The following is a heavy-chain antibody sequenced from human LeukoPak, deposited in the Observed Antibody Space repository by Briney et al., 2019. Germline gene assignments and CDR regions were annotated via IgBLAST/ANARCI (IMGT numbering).Heavy chain of an antibody. Sequence: SETLSLTCAVYGGSFSGYYWSWIRQPPGKGLEWIGEINHSGSTNYNPSLKSRVTISVDTSKNQFSLKLSSVTAADTAVYYCASRGFVEVPAAGGWEGGFDPWGQGTLVTVSS. CDR3: ASRGFVEVPAAGGWEGGFDP. CDR2: INHSGST. CDR1: GGSFSGYY. J-gene: IGHJ5*02. D-gene: IGHD2-2*01. V-gene: IGHV4-34*01.